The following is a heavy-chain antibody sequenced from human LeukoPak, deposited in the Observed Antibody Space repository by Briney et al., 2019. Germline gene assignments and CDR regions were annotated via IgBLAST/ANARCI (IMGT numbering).Heavy chain of an antibody. J-gene: IGHJ4*02. CDR1: GFTFSSYG. V-gene: IGHV3-30*18. CDR2: ISYDGSNK. D-gene: IGHD6-6*01. CDR3: AKDRGDSSSYGY. Sequence: GGSLRLSCAASGFTFSSYGMHWVRQAPGKGLEWVAVISYDGSNKYYADSAKGRFTISRDNSKNTLYLQMNSLRAEDTAVYYCAKDRGDSSSYGYWGQGTLVTVSS.